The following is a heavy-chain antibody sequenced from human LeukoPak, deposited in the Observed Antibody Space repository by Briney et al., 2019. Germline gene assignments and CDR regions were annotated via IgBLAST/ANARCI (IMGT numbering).Heavy chain of an antibody. D-gene: IGHD6-13*01. Sequence: GGSLRVSCAASGFTFSSYSMSWVRQAPGKGLEWVSSISSSSSYIYCADTVKGRFTISRDNAKHSMYLQMNSLRAEDTAGYYFARGYSSSWHHYNYYMDVWGKGTTVTVSS. J-gene: IGHJ6*03. V-gene: IGHV3-21*01. CDR3: ARGYSSSWHHYNYYMDV. CDR1: GFTFSSYS. CDR2: ISSSSSYI.